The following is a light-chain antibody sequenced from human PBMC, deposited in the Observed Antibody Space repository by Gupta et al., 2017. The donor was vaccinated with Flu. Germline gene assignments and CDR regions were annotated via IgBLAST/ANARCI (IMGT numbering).Light chain of an antibody. J-gene: IGKJ2*01. CDR2: GAA. CDR3: QQYNNSPPYT. Sequence: VMQQSPATLSVSPGERATLSCRASQSVSSNLAWYQQKPGQAPRLLIYGAATRATGLPARCSSSSSGTEYTLTISSLQSEDFSVYYCQQYNNSPPYTFGQGTKLEIK. V-gene: IGKV3-15*01. CDR1: QSVSSN.